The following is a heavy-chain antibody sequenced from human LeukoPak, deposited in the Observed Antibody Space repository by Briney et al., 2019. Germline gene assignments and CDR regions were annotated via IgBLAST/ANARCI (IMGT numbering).Heavy chain of an antibody. CDR1: GYTFTSYD. V-gene: IGHV1-18*01. CDR2: ISAYNGNT. Sequence: GASVKVSCKASGYTFTSYDISWVRQAPGQGLGWMGWISAYNGNTNSAQKLQGRVTMTTDTSMSTAYMELRSLRSDDTAVYYCARVAIFGVYMAYYFDYWGQGTLVTVSS. D-gene: IGHD3-3*01. J-gene: IGHJ4*02. CDR3: ARVAIFGVYMAYYFDY.